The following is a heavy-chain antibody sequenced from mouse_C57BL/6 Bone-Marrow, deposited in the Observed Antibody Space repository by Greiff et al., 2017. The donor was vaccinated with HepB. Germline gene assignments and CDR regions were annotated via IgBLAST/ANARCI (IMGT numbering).Heavy chain of an antibody. J-gene: IGHJ4*01. CDR2: IWGGGST. CDR1: GFSLTSYG. V-gene: IGHV2-9*01. CDR3: AKETTVVANGSYAMDY. Sequence: VKLMESGPGLVAPSQSLSITCTVSGFSLTSYGVDWVRQPPGKGLEWLGVIWGGGSTNYNSALMSRLSISKDNSKSQVFLKMNSLQTDDTAMYYCAKETTVVANGSYAMDYWGQGTSVTVSS. D-gene: IGHD1-1*01.